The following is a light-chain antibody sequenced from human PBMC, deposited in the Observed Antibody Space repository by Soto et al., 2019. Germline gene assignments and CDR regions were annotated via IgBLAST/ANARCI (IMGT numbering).Light chain of an antibody. V-gene: IGKV3-20*01. Sequence: EIVLTQSPGTLSLSPGERGTLSCRASQSVSSTYLAWYQQKPGQAPRLLIYGASSRATGIPDRFSGSGSGTDFTLTISRLEPEDFAVYYCQQYGNPLTFGQGTKVEIK. CDR1: QSVSSTY. J-gene: IGKJ1*01. CDR3: QQYGNPLT. CDR2: GAS.